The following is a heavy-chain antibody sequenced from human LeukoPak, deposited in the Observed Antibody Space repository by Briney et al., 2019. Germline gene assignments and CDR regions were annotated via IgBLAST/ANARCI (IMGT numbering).Heavy chain of an antibody. CDR3: AKGKYYDSSGSDY. D-gene: IGHD3-22*01. V-gene: IGHV3-23*01. J-gene: IGHJ4*02. CDR2: ISGSGGST. Sequence: PGGSLRLSCAASGFTFSSYDMSWVRQAPGKGLEWVSAISGSGGSTYYADSVKGRFTISRDNSKNTLYLQMNSLRAEDTAVYYCAKGKYYDSSGSDYWGQGTLVTVSS. CDR1: GFTFSSYD.